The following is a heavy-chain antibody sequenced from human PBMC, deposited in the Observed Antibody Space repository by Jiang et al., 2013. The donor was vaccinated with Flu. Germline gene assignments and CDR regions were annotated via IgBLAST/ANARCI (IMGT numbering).Heavy chain of an antibody. CDR1: GGTFSSYA. CDR3: AFAGAATANRDDY. J-gene: IGHJ4*02. D-gene: IGHD1-14*01. CDR2: IIPILGIA. Sequence: SGAEVKKPGSSVKVSCKASGGTFSSYAISWVQQAPGQGLEWMGRIIPILGIANYAQKFQGRVTITADKSTSTAYMELSSLRSEDTAVYYCAFAGAATANRDDYWGQGTLVTVSS. V-gene: IGHV1-69*04.